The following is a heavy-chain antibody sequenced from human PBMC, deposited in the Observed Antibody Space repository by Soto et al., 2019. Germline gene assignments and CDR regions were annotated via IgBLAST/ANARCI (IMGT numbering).Heavy chain of an antibody. J-gene: IGHJ4*02. Sequence: GVSLTLSCAASVFPFTRHSMNWVRQAPGKGLEWVSSISSTTNYIYYGDSMKGRFTISRDNAKNSLYLEMNSLRAEDTAVYYCARESEDLTSNFDYWGQGTLVNVSS. CDR3: ARESEDLTSNFDY. CDR2: ISSTTNYI. CDR1: VFPFTRHS. V-gene: IGHV3-21*06.